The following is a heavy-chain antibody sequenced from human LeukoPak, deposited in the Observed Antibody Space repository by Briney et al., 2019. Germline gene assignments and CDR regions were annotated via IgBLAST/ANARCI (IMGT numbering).Heavy chain of an antibody. D-gene: IGHD1-26*01. V-gene: IGHV3-7*01. J-gene: IGHJ4*02. CDR2: IKGDESAR. CDR1: GFTFSTYW. Sequence: PGGSLRLSCAASGFTFSTYWMAWVRQAPGKGLEWVANIKGDESARHQADSVKGRFTISGGNAKKSVYLQMSSLRGEDTAVYYCARDVGGSLDYWGQGTLVTVSS. CDR3: ARDVGGSLDY.